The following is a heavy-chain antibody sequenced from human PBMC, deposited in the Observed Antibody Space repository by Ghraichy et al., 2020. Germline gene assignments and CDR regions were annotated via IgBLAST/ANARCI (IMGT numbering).Heavy chain of an antibody. Sequence: SETLSLTCTVSGGSISSSSYYWGWIRQPPGRGLEWIGSIYYSGSTYYNPSLKSRVTISVDTSKNQFSLKLSSVTAADTAVYYCARHVSRYYFDYWGQGTLVTVSS. J-gene: IGHJ4*02. D-gene: IGHD3-10*02. CDR3: ARHVSRYYFDY. CDR2: IYYSGST. CDR1: GGSISSSSYY. V-gene: IGHV4-39*07.